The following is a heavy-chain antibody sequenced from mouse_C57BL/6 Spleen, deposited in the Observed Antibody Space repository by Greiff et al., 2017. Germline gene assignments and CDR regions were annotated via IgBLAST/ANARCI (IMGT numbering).Heavy chain of an antibody. CDR2: INYDGSST. D-gene: IGHD4-1*02. V-gene: IGHV5-16*01. Sequence: EVKLMESEGGLVQPGSSMKLSCTASGFTFSDYYMAWVRQVPEKGLEWVANINYDGSSTYYLDSLKSRFIISRDNAKNILYLQMSSLKSEDTATYYCAREVPNWDGDYAMDYWGQGTSVTVSS. J-gene: IGHJ4*01. CDR1: GFTFSDYY. CDR3: AREVPNWDGDYAMDY.